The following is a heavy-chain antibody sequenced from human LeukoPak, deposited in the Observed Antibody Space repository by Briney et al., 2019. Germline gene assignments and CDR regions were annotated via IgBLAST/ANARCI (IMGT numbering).Heavy chain of an antibody. V-gene: IGHV4-59*01. CDR3: ASLSGYYYGFCFQH. J-gene: IGHJ1*01. Sequence: SETLSLTCTVSGGSISSYYWSWIRQPPGKGLERIGYIYYSGSTNYNPSLKSRVTISVDTSKNQFSLKLSSVTAADTAVYYCASLSGYYYGFCFQHWGQGTLVTVSS. CDR1: GGSISSYY. CDR2: IYYSGST. D-gene: IGHD3-22*01.